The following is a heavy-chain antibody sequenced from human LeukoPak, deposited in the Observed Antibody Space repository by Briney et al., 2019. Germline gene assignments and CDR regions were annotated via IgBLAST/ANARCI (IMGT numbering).Heavy chain of an antibody. CDR3: ARNDNPGTDPYFDY. CDR2: IYHTGDT. CDR1: GGSTSSSTYY. Sequence: SETLSLTCTVPGGSTSSSTYYWGWIRQPPGKGLEWIGSIYHTGDTYYNPSHKSRLAISVDTSKNQFSLKLSSVTAADTAVYYCARNDNPGTDPYFDYWGQGTLVTVSS. J-gene: IGHJ4*02. V-gene: IGHV4-39*07. D-gene: IGHD1-14*01.